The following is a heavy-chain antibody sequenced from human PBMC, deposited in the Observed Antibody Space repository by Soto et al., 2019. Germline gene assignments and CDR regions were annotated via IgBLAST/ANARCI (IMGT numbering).Heavy chain of an antibody. Sequence: QITLKESGPTLVDPTQTLTLTCTYSGFSLRTTGVGVGWIRHPPGKALEWLGIIYWNDDKRYSPSLKNRFTLNSDISKSQVVLTMTNMDPVDTATYYCAQTWGLPFDYWGQGNLVIVSS. CDR3: AQTWGLPFDY. CDR2: IYWNDDK. V-gene: IGHV2-5*01. J-gene: IGHJ4*02. D-gene: IGHD3-16*01. CDR1: GFSLRTTGVG.